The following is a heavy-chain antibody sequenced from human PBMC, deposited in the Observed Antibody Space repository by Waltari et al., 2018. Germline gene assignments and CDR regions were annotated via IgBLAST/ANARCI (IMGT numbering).Heavy chain of an antibody. CDR2: IRSKAYGGTT. CDR3: TRDWGGYTAPYYYYYYMDV. D-gene: IGHD2-2*02. V-gene: IGHV3-49*04. J-gene: IGHJ6*03. Sequence: EVQLVESGGGLVQPGRSLRLSCTASGFTFGDYAMSWVRQAPGKGLEWVGFIRSKAYGGTTEYAASVKGRFTISRDDSKSIAYLQMNSLKTEDTAVYYCTRDWGGYTAPYYYYYYMDVWGKGTTVTVSS. CDR1: GFTFGDYA.